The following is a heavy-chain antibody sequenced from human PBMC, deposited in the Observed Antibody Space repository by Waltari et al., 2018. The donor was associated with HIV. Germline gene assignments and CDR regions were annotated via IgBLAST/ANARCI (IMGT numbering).Heavy chain of an antibody. Sequence: QVQLQEPRPGLVKPSATPSRTCTVSGDSISRYYWLWIRQPPWKGLEWIGYIYYSGNTNYNPSLESRVTISVDTSKNQFSLKLSSLTAADTAVYYCARTYDSSGYYSSFDPWGRGTLVTVSS. CDR3: ARTYDSSGYYSSFDP. CDR1: GDSISRYY. J-gene: IGHJ5*02. D-gene: IGHD3-22*01. CDR2: IYYSGNT. V-gene: IGHV4-59*01.